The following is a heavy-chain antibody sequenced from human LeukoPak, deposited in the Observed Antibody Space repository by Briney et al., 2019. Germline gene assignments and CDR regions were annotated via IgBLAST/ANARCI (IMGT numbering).Heavy chain of an antibody. CDR3: AKSNGYGLVDI. CDR2: IYYSGTT. V-gene: IGHV4-4*02. Sequence: SETLSLTCAVSGGSISSSNWWSWVRQPPGKGLEWIGEIYYSGTTNYNPSLKSRVTISVDKSKNQFSLNLSSVTAADTAVYYCAKSNGYGLVDIWGQGTMVTVSS. CDR1: GGSISSSNW. J-gene: IGHJ3*02. D-gene: IGHD3-10*01.